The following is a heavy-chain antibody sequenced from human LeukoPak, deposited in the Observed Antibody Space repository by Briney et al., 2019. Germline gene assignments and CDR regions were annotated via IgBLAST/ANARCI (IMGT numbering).Heavy chain of an antibody. CDR1: GFRFSDYA. D-gene: IGHD1-1*01. J-gene: IGHJ3*01. V-gene: IGHV3-23*01. Sequence: QPGGSLRLSCAASGFRFSDYAMNWVCQAPGKGLEWVSGINHGGENTYYADSVKGRFTISRDNSRNTFDLQMNGLRADDTALYYCAKDLWKVTGGFDVWGKGAMVTVSS. CDR3: AKDLWKVTGGFDV. CDR2: INHGGENT.